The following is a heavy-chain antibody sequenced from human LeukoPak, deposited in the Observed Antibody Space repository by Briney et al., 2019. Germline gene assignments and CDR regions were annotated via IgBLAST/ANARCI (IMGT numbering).Heavy chain of an antibody. V-gene: IGHV4-61*01. J-gene: IGHJ4*02. CDR3: ARDRGFGFDY. D-gene: IGHD3-10*01. CDR2: IYYSGST. Sequence: TSETLSLTCTVSGVSVSSGSYYRSWIRQPPGKGLEWIGYIYYSGSTNYNPSLKSRVTISVDTSKNQFSLKLSSVTAADTAVYYCARDRGFGFDYWGQGTLVTVSS. CDR1: GVSVSSGSYY.